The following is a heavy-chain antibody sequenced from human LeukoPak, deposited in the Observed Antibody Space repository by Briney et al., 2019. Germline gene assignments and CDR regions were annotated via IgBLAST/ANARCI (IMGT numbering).Heavy chain of an antibody. Sequence: PGGSLRLSCVASGFTFSSYGMHWVRQAPGKGLEWVAVISYDGSNKYYADSVKGRFTISRDNSKNTLYLQMNSLRAEDTAVYYCAKDRASSGCDYWGQGTLVTVSS. D-gene: IGHD6-19*01. CDR2: ISYDGSNK. J-gene: IGHJ4*02. V-gene: IGHV3-30*18. CDR3: AKDRASSGCDY. CDR1: GFTFSSYG.